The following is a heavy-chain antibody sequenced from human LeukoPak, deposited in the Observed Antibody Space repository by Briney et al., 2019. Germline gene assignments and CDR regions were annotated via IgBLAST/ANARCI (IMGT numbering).Heavy chain of an antibody. D-gene: IGHD4-23*01. V-gene: IGHV4-39*01. Sequence: SETLSLTCTVSGGSISSSSYYWGWIRQPPGKGLEWIGSIYYSGSTYYNPSLKSRVTISVDTSKNQFSLKLSSVTAADTAVYYCARSIVGGNPLDYWGQGTLVTVSS. CDR2: IYYSGST. J-gene: IGHJ4*02. CDR1: GGSISSSSYY. CDR3: ARSIVGGNPLDY.